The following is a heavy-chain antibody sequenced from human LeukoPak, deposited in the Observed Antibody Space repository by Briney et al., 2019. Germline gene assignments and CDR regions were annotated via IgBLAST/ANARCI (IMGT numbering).Heavy chain of an antibody. CDR3: AKSSPPPLRY. J-gene: IGHJ4*02. Sequence: GGSLRLSCAASGFTFASYAMSWVRQAPGKGLEWVSAFSGSGGSTYYADTVKGRFTISRDNSKNTLYLQMNSLRAEDTAVYYCAKSSPPPLRYWGQGTLVTVSS. CDR2: FSGSGGST. CDR1: GFTFASYA. V-gene: IGHV3-23*01.